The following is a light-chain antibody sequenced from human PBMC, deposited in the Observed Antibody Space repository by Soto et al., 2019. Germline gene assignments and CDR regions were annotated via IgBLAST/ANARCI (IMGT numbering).Light chain of an antibody. CDR1: QGIRND. CDR3: LQHNSYPRT. Sequence: IQMTQSPSSLYASVGDRVTITCRASQGIRNDVGWYQQKPGKAPKRLIYAAYNLQSGVPSRFSGSGSGTEFTLTISSLQPEDFATYYCLQHNSYPRTFGRGTKVEIK. V-gene: IGKV1-17*01. J-gene: IGKJ4*01. CDR2: AAY.